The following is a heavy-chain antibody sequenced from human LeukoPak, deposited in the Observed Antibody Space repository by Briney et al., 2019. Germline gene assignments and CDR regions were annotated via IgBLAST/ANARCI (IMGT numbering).Heavy chain of an antibody. CDR1: GGSFSGYY. CDR2: INHSGST. V-gene: IGHV4-34*01. D-gene: IGHD3-3*01. Sequence: SETLSLTCAVYGGSFSGYYWSWIRQPPGKGLERIGEINHSGSTNYNPSLKSRVTISVDTSKNQFSLKLSSVTAADTAVYYCARGTIFGVVTDAFDIWGQGTMVTVSS. J-gene: IGHJ3*02. CDR3: ARGTIFGVVTDAFDI.